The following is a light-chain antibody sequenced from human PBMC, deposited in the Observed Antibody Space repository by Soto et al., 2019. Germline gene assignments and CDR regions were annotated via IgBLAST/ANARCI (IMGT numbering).Light chain of an antibody. Sequence: IQITQSPSSLSASVGDRVTITWRASQSISSWLAWFQQKPGKAPKLLIYEASSLQSGAPSRFSGSGSGTEFTLTISSLQPDDFATYYCQQYNIHWTFGQGTKVDIK. CDR3: QQYNIHWT. CDR2: EAS. V-gene: IGKV1-5*01. CDR1: QSISSW. J-gene: IGKJ1*01.